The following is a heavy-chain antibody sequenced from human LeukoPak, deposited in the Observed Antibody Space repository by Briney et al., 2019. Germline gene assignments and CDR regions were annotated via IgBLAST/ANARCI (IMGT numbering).Heavy chain of an antibody. CDR1: GFNFISHW. J-gene: IGHJ4*02. CDR2: IRQDEGEK. V-gene: IGHV3-7*01. D-gene: IGHD2/OR15-2a*01. Sequence: PGGSLRLSCAASGFNFISHWMTWVHQAPGKGPEWVANIRQDEGEKYYADSVTGRFTISRDNAKNAVYLQMDGLRADDTAVYYCARDVSSRHLDYWGQGTLVTVSS. CDR3: ARDVSSRHLDY.